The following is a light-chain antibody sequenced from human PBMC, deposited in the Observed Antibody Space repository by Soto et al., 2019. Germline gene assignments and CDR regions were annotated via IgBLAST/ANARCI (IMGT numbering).Light chain of an antibody. CDR2: AAS. CDR3: QQSYSTPGT. CDR1: QSISSY. Sequence: DIQMTQSPSSLSASVGDRVTITCRASQSISSYLNWYQQKPGQAPKLLIYAASSLQSGVPSRFRGRGSGTDFTLPISSLQPEDFATYYCQQSYSTPGTFGPGTKLDIK. V-gene: IGKV1-39*01. J-gene: IGKJ3*01.